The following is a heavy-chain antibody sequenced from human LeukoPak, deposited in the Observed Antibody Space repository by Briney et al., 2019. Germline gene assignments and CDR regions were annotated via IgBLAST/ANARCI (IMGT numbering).Heavy chain of an antibody. CDR3: ARHKGTEVAIPPLLDH. Sequence: SETLSLTCTVSGAPINNFNDYWARIRQPPGKGLVWIGSINVSAATYSNASLKSRVTISVDTSKNQLSLQVNSVTAADTAVYYCARHKGTEVAIPPLLDHWGQGTLVTVSS. CDR1: GAPINNFNDY. V-gene: IGHV4-39*01. J-gene: IGHJ4*02. D-gene: IGHD2-21*01. CDR2: INVSAAT.